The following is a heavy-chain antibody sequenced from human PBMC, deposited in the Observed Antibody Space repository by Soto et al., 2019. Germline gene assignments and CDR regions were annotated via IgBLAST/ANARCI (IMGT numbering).Heavy chain of an antibody. V-gene: IGHV1-46*01. J-gene: IGHJ4*02. CDR2: INPSGGST. CDR3: ARGHCTNGVCYGSESVEATDFDC. D-gene: IGHD2-8*01. CDR1: GYTFTSYY. Sequence: GASVKVSCKASGYTFTSYYMHWVRQAPGQGLEWMGIINPSGGSTSYAQKFQGRVTMTRDTSTSTVYMELSSLRSEDTAVYYCARGHCTNGVCYGSESVEATDFDCWGQGPLVTVSS.